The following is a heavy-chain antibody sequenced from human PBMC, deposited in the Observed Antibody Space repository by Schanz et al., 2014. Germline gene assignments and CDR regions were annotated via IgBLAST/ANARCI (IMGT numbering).Heavy chain of an antibody. CDR3: GRGFSRSYIDF. Sequence: VQLEQSGAEVKKPGSSVKVSCRASGYPFTTYYMLWVRQAPGQGLEWMGIINPSGGSTRYGQKFQGRITVTTDTSTSTVYLELSSLRSDDTAVYYCGRGFSRSYIDFWGQGPLITVSS. CDR1: GYPFTTYY. V-gene: IGHV1-46*03. D-gene: IGHD6-6*01. CDR2: INPSGGST. J-gene: IGHJ4*02.